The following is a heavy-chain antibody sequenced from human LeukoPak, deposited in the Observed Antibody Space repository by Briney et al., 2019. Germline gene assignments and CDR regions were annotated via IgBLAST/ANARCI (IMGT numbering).Heavy chain of an antibody. D-gene: IGHD4-17*01. CDR3: AKDRHGDYVTYYMDV. CDR1: GFTFSSYA. Sequence: PGGSLRLSCAASGFTFSSYAMSWVRQAPGQGLEWVSAIDGSGGSTYYADSVKGRFTISRDNSKNTLYLQMNSLRVEDTAVYYCAKDRHGDYVTYYMDVWGKGTTVTVSS. CDR2: IDGSGGST. V-gene: IGHV3-23*01. J-gene: IGHJ6*03.